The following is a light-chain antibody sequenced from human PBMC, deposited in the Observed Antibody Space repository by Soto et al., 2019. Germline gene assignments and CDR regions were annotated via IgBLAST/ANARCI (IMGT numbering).Light chain of an antibody. J-gene: IGKJ1*01. Sequence: DSQMTQSPSTLSTSVGDRVTITCRASQSISSWLAWYQQKPGKSPKLLIYDASSLESGVPSRFSGSGSGTEFALTISSLQPDDFATYYCQQYNSYVAFGQGTKVDIK. CDR3: QQYNSYVA. CDR2: DAS. CDR1: QSISSW. V-gene: IGKV1-5*01.